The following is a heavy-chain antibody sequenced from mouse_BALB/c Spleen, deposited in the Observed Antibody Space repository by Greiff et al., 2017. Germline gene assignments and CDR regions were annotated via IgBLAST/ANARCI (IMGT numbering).Heavy chain of an antibody. CDR1: GFTFSSFG. Sequence: EVQVVESGGGLVQPGGSRKLSCAASGFTFSSFGMHWVRQAPEKGLEWVAYISSGSSTIYYADTVKGRFTISRDNPKNTLFLQMTSLRSEDTAMYYCARSAYGYAMDYWGQGTSVTVSS. V-gene: IGHV5-17*02. D-gene: IGHD1-1*01. CDR3: ARSAYGYAMDY. J-gene: IGHJ4*01. CDR2: ISSGSSTI.